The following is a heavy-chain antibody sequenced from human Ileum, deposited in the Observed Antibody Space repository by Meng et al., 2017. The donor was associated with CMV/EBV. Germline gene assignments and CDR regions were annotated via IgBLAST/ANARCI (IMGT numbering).Heavy chain of an antibody. J-gene: IGHJ4*01. Sequence: QGRLWESGGGVVQPGGSLRLSCVASGFTFSAYGMHWVRQAPGKGLEWVVFIRSDGINKYYAESVKGRFSISRDNSKNTLYLEMNSLRDEDTAVYYCVKKTAGTATYSALDKWGQGTLVPSPQ. V-gene: IGHV3-30*02. CDR1: GFTFSAYG. CDR2: IRSDGINK. CDR3: VKKTAGTATYSALDK. D-gene: IGHD3-10*01.